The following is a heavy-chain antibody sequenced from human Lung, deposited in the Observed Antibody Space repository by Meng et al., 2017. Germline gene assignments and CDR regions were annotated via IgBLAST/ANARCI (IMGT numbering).Heavy chain of an antibody. D-gene: IGHD1-1*01. Sequence: HLVDAGGGLVPPGWSLRRSCAASGFTFTDHWMHWVRQGPGKGLVWVSRINRDGTKPTYADSVKGRFTISRDNAKNTLYLQMNNLRAEDTAFYYCTNDRLNHWGQGALVTVSS. CDR1: GFTFTDHW. CDR3: TNDRLNH. V-gene: IGHV3-74*01. CDR2: INRDGTKP. J-gene: IGHJ1*01.